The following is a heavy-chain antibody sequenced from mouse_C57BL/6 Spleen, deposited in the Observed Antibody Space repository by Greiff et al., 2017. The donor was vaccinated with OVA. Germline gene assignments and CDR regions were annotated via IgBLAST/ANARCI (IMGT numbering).Heavy chain of an antibody. CDR1: GFTFSSYG. D-gene: IGHD2-4*01. Sequence: DVQLQESGGDLVKPGGSLKLSCAASGFTFSSYGMSWVRQTPDKRLEWVATISSGGSYTYYPDSVKGRFTISRDNAKNTLYLQMSSLKSEDTAMYYCAREDDYDGYFDYWGQGTTLTVSS. J-gene: IGHJ2*01. CDR2: ISSGGSYT. V-gene: IGHV5-6*01. CDR3: AREDDYDGYFDY.